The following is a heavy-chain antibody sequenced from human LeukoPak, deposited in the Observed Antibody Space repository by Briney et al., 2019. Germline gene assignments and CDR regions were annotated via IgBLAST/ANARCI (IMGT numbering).Heavy chain of an antibody. CDR1: GGSMGSYF. D-gene: IGHD6-19*01. Sequence: SETLSLTCIVSGGSMGSYFWSWIRQPAGKGLEWIGRFYSSGNTDYNPSLKSRVTMSADTSKNQFSMELTSVTAADTAVYYCARQQSGRQWLVRAFDYWGQGTLVTVSS. V-gene: IGHV4-4*07. CDR3: ARQQSGRQWLVRAFDY. CDR2: FYSSGNT. J-gene: IGHJ4*02.